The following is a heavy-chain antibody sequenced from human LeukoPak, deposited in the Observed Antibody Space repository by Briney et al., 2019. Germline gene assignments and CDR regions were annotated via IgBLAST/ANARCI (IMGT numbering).Heavy chain of an antibody. CDR1: GGTFSSYA. V-gene: IGHV1-2*02. D-gene: IGHD3-22*01. Sequence: ASVKVSCKASGGTFSSYAISWVRQAPGQGLEWMGWINPNSGGTNYAQKFQGRVTMTRDTSISTAYMELSRLRSDDTAVYYCARDPDDSSGYLYWGQGTLVTVSS. J-gene: IGHJ4*02. CDR2: INPNSGGT. CDR3: ARDPDDSSGYLY.